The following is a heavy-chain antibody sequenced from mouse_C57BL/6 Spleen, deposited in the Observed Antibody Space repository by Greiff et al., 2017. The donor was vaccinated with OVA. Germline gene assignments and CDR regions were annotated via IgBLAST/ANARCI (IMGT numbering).Heavy chain of an antibody. D-gene: IGHD3-2*02. CDR2: ISSGGSDT. CDR3: ASQTAQAFAY. CDR1: GFTFSSYG. V-gene: IGHV5-6*01. J-gene: IGHJ3*01. Sequence: EVMLVESGGDLVKPGGSLKLSCAASGFTFSSYGMSWVRQTPDKRLEWVATISSGGSDTYYPDSVKGRFTISRDNAKNTLSLQMSSLKSEDTAMYYCASQTAQAFAYWGQGTLVTVSA.